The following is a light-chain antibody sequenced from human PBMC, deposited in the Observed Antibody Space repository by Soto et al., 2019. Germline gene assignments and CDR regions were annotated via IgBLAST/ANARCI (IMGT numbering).Light chain of an antibody. J-gene: IGKJ5*01. CDR1: QSVSSY. CDR2: DAS. Sequence: IGVSQSPATLSSFPGDRVTLSCRASQSVSSYLAWYQQKPGQAPRLLIYDASNRATGIPARFSGSGSGTDFTLTISSLEPEDFAVYYCQQRSNWPRTFGQRTRLET. V-gene: IGKV3-11*01. CDR3: QQRSNWPRT.